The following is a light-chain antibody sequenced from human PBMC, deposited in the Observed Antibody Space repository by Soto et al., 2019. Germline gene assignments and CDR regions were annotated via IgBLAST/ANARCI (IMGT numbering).Light chain of an antibody. J-gene: IGKJ1*01. V-gene: IGKV1-39*01. Sequence: DIQMTQSPSSLSASVGDSVTISCRSSQNIDTFLNWYQQKAGEAPKLLIRSSTTLQDGVPSRFTGSVSGTEFALTIGSLQPEDFASYYCQQSHSAPTFGQGTKV. CDR3: QQSHSAPT. CDR1: QNIDTF. CDR2: SST.